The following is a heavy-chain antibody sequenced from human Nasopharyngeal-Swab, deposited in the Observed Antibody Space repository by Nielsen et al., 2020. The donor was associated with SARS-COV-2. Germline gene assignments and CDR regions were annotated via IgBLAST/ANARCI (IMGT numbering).Heavy chain of an antibody. Sequence: SETLSLTCTVSGGSISSSSYYWGWIRQPPGKGLEWIGSIYYSGSTYYNPSLKSRVTISVGTSKNQFSLKLSSVTAADTAVYYCARTGTNSIGYYYYMDVWGKGTTVTVSS. D-gene: IGHD3-10*01. CDR2: IYYSGST. CDR1: GGSISSSSYY. J-gene: IGHJ6*03. V-gene: IGHV4-39*01. CDR3: ARTGTNSIGYYYYMDV.